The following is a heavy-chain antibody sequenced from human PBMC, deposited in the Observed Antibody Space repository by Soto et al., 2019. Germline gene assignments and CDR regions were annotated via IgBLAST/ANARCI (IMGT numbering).Heavy chain of an antibody. CDR3: AKGPWIQLASELPGPYFDY. CDR1: GFTFSSYG. Sequence: GGSLRLSCAASGFTFSSYGMHWVRQAPGKGLEWVAVISYDGSNKYYADSVKGRFTISIDNSTNTLYLQMNSLRAEDTAVYYCAKGPWIQLASELPGPYFDYWGQGTLVTVSS. J-gene: IGHJ4*02. V-gene: IGHV3-30*18. D-gene: IGHD5-18*01. CDR2: ISYDGSNK.